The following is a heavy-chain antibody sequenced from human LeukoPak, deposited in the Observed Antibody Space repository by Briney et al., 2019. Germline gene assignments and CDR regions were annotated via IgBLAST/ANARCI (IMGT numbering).Heavy chain of an antibody. J-gene: IGHJ1*01. D-gene: IGHD6-6*01. Sequence: PGGSLILSCGASGFTVSSNYMSWVRQAPGKGLEWVSVIYSGGSTYYTDSVKGRFNFYRDNSKNTLYLQMNSLIAEDTAVYYCARDHSPEYNSSAGYFQLWGQGTLVTVSS. CDR3: ARDHSPEYNSSAGYFQL. CDR1: GFTVSSNY. CDR2: IYSGGST. V-gene: IGHV3-66*01.